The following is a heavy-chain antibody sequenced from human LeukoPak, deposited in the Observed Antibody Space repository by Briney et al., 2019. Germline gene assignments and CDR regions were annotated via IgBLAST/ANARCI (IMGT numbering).Heavy chain of an antibody. CDR2: INPNSGDT. J-gene: IGHJ4*02. D-gene: IGHD5-12*01. CDR3: ARAEAIDF. V-gene: IGHV1-2*02. CDR1: GYTFTAYY. Sequence: ASVKVSCTTSGYTFTAYYMHWVRQAPGPGLEWMGWINPNSGDTKYAQKFQGRVTMTRDTSITTAYMDLSSLRSDDTAVYYCARAEAIDFWGQGTLVTVSS.